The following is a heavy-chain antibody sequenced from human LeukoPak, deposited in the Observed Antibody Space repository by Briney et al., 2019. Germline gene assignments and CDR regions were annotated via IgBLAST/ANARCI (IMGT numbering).Heavy chain of an antibody. D-gene: IGHD3-10*01. V-gene: IGHV3-74*01. Sequence: PGGSLRLSCAASGFTFSRYWMHWVRRAPEKGLVWVSRINSDGSGTTYADSVKGRFTISRDNGKNTLYLQMNSLRAEDTAVYYCARDFGATNWFDPWGQGTLVTVSS. CDR1: GFTFSRYW. J-gene: IGHJ5*02. CDR2: INSDGSGT. CDR3: ARDFGATNWFDP.